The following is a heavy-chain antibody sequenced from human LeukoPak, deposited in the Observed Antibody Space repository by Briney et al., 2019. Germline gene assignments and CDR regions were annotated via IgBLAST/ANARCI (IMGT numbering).Heavy chain of an antibody. Sequence: WFRQAPGKGLEWIGSIYYSGSTYYNPSLKSRVTISVDTSKNQFSLKLSSVTAADTAVYYCARDLKGPIDYWGQGTLVTVSS. CDR2: IYYSGST. V-gene: IGHV4-39*07. J-gene: IGHJ4*02. CDR3: ARDLKGPIDY.